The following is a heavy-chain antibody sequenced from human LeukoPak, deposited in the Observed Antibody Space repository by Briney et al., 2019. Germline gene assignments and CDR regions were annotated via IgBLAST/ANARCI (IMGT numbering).Heavy chain of an antibody. CDR2: ISSSSSYI. D-gene: IGHD6-19*01. CDR1: GFTFSSYR. V-gene: IGHV3-21*01. J-gene: IGHJ4*02. Sequence: PGGSLRLSCAASGFTFSSYRMNWVRQAPGKGLEWVSSISSSSSYIYYADSVKGRFTISRDNAKNSLYLQMNSLRAEDTAVYYCARDSSGWSYFDYWGQGTLVTVSS. CDR3: ARDSSGWSYFDY.